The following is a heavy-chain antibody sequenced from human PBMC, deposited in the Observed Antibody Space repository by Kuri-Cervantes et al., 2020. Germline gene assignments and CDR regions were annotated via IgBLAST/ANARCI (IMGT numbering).Heavy chain of an antibody. V-gene: IGHV1-18*01. Sequence: ASVKVSCKASGYTFTSYGISWVRQAPGQGLEWMGWISAYNGNTNYAQNLQGRVTMTTDTSTSTAYMELSSLRAEDTALYYCAKDIGPVGTEFYDYWGQGTLVTVSS. CDR1: GYTFTSYG. CDR2: ISAYNGNT. D-gene: IGHD6-13*01. CDR3: AKDIGPVGTEFYDY. J-gene: IGHJ4*02.